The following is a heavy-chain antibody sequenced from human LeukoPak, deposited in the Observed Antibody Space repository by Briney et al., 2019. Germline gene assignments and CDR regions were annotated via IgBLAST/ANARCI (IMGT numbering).Heavy chain of an antibody. CDR2: ISPSSGNI. J-gene: IGHJ4*02. CDR1: GFPLSSYS. CDR3: VRVKGTYFDY. Sequence: GGSLRLSCVASGFPLSSYSINWIRQAPGKGLEWVSYISPSSGNIYYLDSVEGRFTVSRDNDRNSLFLQIDIPTAEDTAVYFCVRVKGTYFDYWGQGAGVRVSS. D-gene: IGHD1-1*01. V-gene: IGHV3-48*04.